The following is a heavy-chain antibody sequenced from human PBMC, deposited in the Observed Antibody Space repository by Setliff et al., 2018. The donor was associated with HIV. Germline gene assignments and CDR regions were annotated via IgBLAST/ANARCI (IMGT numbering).Heavy chain of an antibody. CDR2: ISANNGNT. J-gene: IGHJ3*02. CDR3: ATARFLESYPINAFDI. Sequence: ASVKVSCKASGYTFTSYGISWVRQAPGQGLEWMGWISANNGNTIYAQKFQGRVTMTEDTSTDTAYMELSSLRSEDTAVYYCATARFLESYPINAFDIWGQGTMVTVSS. D-gene: IGHD3-3*01. CDR1: GYTFTSYG. V-gene: IGHV1-18*01.